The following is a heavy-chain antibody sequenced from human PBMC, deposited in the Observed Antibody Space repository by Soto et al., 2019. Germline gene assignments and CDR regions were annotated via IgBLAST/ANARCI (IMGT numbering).Heavy chain of an antibody. CDR2: ISSTTNYI. CDR3: ARESEDLTSNFDY. Sequence: WWSLRLSCSASVFTFTSYSMNWFRQAPGKGLEWVSSISSTTNYIYYGDSMKGRFTISRDNAKNSLYLEMNSLRAEDTAVYYCARESEDLTSNFDYWGQGTLVTVSS. J-gene: IGHJ4*02. CDR1: VFTFTSYS. V-gene: IGHV3-21*06.